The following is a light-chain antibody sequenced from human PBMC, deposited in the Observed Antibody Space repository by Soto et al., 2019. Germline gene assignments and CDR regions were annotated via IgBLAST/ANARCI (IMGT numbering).Light chain of an antibody. CDR2: KNN. V-gene: IGLV1-47*01. CDR1: SSNIGSNF. J-gene: IGLJ1*01. CDR3: TAWGDSLSGHV. Sequence: QSVLTQPPSASGTPGQRVTISCSGSSSNIGSNFVSWYQQLPGTAPKLLIYKNNQRPSGVPDRFSGSKSGTSAPLAISGLRSEDEADYYCTAWGDSLSGHVFGAGTKVTVL.